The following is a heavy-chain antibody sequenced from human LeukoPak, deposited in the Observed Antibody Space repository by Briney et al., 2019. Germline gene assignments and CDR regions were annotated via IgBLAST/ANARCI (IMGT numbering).Heavy chain of an antibody. Sequence: PSETLSLTCTVSGYSTSSGYYWGWIRQPPGKGLEWIGSIYHSGSTYYNPSLKSRVTISVDTSKNQFSLKLSSVTAADTAVYYCASITYYYDSSGYFKGDYFDYWGQGTLVTVSS. V-gene: IGHV4-38-2*02. J-gene: IGHJ4*02. CDR3: ASITYYYDSSGYFKGDYFDY. D-gene: IGHD3-22*01. CDR1: GYSTSSGYY. CDR2: IYHSGST.